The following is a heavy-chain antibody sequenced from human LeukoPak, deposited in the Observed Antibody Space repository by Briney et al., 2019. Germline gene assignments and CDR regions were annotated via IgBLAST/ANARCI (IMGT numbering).Heavy chain of an antibody. J-gene: IGHJ5*02. D-gene: IGHD6-19*01. CDR3: ARRGSSGWPFTNWFDP. CDR1: GGSLSTYY. Sequence: SGTLSLTCTVSGGSLSTYYWSWIRQPPGKGLECIGYIYYSGSTNYNPSLKSRVTISVDTPKNQFSLKLSSVTAADTAVYYCARRGSSGWPFTNWFDPWGQGTLVTVSS. CDR2: IYYSGST. V-gene: IGHV4-59*08.